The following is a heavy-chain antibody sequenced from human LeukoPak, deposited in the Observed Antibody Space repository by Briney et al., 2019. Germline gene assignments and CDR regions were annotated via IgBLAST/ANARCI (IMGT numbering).Heavy chain of an antibody. CDR2: VRSDGSTT. CDR1: GFTFSAYW. Sequence: GGSLRLSCAASGFTFSAYWMDWVRQAPGKGLVWVSRVRSDGSTTVYADSVKGRFTISRDNVKNTVYLQMSSLRVEDTGVYYCARAFSGPDSWGQGTLVTVSS. D-gene: IGHD2/OR15-2a*01. V-gene: IGHV3-74*01. CDR3: ARAFSGPDS. J-gene: IGHJ4*02.